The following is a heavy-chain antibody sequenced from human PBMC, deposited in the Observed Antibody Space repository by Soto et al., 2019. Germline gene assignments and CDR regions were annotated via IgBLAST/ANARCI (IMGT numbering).Heavy chain of an antibody. CDR1: GFTVSSNY. Sequence: EVQLVESGGDLVQPGGSLRLSCAASGFTVSSNYMTWVRQAPGKGLEWVSVIHFGGTTYYADSVKGRFTISRDNSKNTLYLKMNSLRAEDTAVYYCARSRTGTTYGGMDVWGQGTTVTVSS. J-gene: IGHJ6*02. D-gene: IGHD1-7*01. CDR3: ARSRTGTTYGGMDV. CDR2: IHFGGTT. V-gene: IGHV3-66*01.